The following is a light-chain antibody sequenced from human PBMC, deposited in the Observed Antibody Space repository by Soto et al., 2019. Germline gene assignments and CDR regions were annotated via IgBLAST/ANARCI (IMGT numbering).Light chain of an antibody. CDR2: GAS. Sequence: EIVLTQSPGTLSLSPGERATLSCRASQSVSSSYLAWYQQKPGQAPRLLIYGASSRATGIPDRFSGSGSGTDFTLTISSLEPEDFAVYYCQQRSNWPEFGGGTKVEIK. J-gene: IGKJ4*01. CDR3: QQRSNWPE. V-gene: IGKV3D-20*02. CDR1: QSVSSSY.